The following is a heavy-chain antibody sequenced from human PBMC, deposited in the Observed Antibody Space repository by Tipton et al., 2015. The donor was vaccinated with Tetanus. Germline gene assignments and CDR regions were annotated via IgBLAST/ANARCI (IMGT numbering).Heavy chain of an antibody. D-gene: IGHD6-19*01. Sequence: TLSLTCTVSDGSISSAGYYWTWIRQRPGKGLEWIGYTYYTGSTFYNPSLRSRASISADTSKNQFSLTVTSVTAADTGAYYCTRDGRAVGDSDYWGQGTLVTVSS. V-gene: IGHV4-31*03. J-gene: IGHJ4*02. CDR2: TYYTGST. CDR1: DGSISSAGYY. CDR3: TRDGRAVGDSDY.